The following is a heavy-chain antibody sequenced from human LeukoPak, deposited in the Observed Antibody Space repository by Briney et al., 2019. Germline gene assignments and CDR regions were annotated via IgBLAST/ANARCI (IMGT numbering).Heavy chain of an antibody. CDR2: IKQDGSKK. CDR3: ATPLDYYDTSGYHQGGD. CDR1: GFTYNDYW. Sequence: GGSLRLSCAASGFTYNDYWMTWVRQAPGKGLEWVAQIKQDGSKKNYVDSVKGRFTISRDNAKNSLYLQMNSLRAEDTAVYYCATPLDYYDTSGYHQGGDWGQGTLVTVSS. J-gene: IGHJ4*02. D-gene: IGHD3-22*01. V-gene: IGHV3-7*03.